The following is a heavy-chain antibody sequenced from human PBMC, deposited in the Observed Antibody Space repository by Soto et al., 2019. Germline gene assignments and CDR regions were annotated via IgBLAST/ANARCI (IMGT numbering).Heavy chain of an antibody. CDR3: ARVRKPPYYDFWSGYDYYYYYGMDV. D-gene: IGHD3-3*01. Sequence: GGALRLSCAASGFTCSSYAMHWVRQAPGKGLEWVAVISYDGSNKYYADSVKGRFTISRDNSKNTLYLQMNSLRAEDTAVYYCARVRKPPYYDFWSGYDYYYYYGMDVWGQGTTVTVSS. V-gene: IGHV3-30-3*01. CDR2: ISYDGSNK. J-gene: IGHJ6*02. CDR1: GFTCSSYA.